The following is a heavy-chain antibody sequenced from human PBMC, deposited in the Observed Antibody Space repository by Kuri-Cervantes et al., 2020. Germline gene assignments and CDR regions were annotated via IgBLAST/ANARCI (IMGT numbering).Heavy chain of an antibody. Sequence: LSLTCAASGFTVSSNYMSWVRQAPGKGLEWVSVIYSGGSTYYADSVKGRFTISRDNSKNTLYLQMNSLRAEDTAVYYCARVRFGDYANDYWGQGTLVTVSS. J-gene: IGHJ4*02. V-gene: IGHV3-53*01. CDR2: IYSGGST. CDR1: GFTVSSNY. D-gene: IGHD3-10*01. CDR3: ARVRFGDYANDY.